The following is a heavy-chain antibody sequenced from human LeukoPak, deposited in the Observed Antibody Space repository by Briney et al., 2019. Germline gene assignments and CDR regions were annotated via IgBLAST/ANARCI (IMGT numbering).Heavy chain of an antibody. Sequence: AETLSLTRTVSGGSTSSSSYYWGWIRQPPGKGPEWIGRIYYSGSTHYNPSLKSRVTISVDTSKNQFSLKLSSVTAAYTAVYYCVRGQRGPSAGAFDIWGQGTMVTVSS. CDR3: VRGQRGPSAGAFDI. J-gene: IGHJ3*02. D-gene: IGHD2-2*01. CDR2: IYYSGST. V-gene: IGHV4-39*01. CDR1: GGSTSSSSYY.